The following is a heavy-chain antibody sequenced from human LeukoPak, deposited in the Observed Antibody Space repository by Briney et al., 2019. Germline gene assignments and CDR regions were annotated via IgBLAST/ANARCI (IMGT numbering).Heavy chain of an antibody. CDR1: GFTFSSYE. D-gene: IGHD3-9*01. CDR2: ISSSGSTI. V-gene: IGHV3-48*03. J-gene: IGHJ3*02. Sequence: GGSLRLSCAASGFTFSSYEMNWVRQAPGKGLEWVSYISSSGSTIYYADSVKGRFTISRDNAKNSLYLQMNSLRAEDTAVYYCARVRGVRYFDWTPNAFDIWGQGTMVTVSS. CDR3: ARVRGVRYFDWTPNAFDI.